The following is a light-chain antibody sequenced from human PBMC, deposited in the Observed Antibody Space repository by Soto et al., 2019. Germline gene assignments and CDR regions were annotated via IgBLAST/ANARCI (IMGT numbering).Light chain of an antibody. Sequence: QSALTQPASVSGSLGQTITISCTGTRSNVGGFDYVSWYQVYPGKAPKLMIYEVTNRPLGVSNLFSGSKAGNTSSLTISGLLADDEAYFYCASDTDTRTLVFGGGTKLTVL. V-gene: IGLV2-14*01. CDR1: RSNVGGFDY. CDR3: ASDTDTRTLV. CDR2: EVT. J-gene: IGLJ3*02.